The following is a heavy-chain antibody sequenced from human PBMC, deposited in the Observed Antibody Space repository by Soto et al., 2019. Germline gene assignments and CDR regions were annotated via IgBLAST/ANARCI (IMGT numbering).Heavy chain of an antibody. CDR3: AKDRPDNWFDP. D-gene: IGHD6-6*01. V-gene: IGHV3-74*01. CDR1: GFTFSSYW. J-gene: IGHJ5*02. Sequence: GGSLRLSCTASGFTFSSYWMHWVRQAPGKGLVWVSRINSGGSSTSYADSVKGRFTISRDNSKNTLYLQMNSLRAEDTAVYYCAKDRPDNWFDPWGKGTLVTVSS. CDR2: INSGGSST.